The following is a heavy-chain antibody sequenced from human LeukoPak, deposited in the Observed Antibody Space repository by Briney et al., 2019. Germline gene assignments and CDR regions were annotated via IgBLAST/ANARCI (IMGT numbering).Heavy chain of an antibody. Sequence: QPGRSLRLSCAASGFTFSTYAMHWVRQAPGKGLEWVAVISYDGNNKYYADSVKGRFTISRDDSKNTLYLQMNSLRAEDTAVYYCARESSSSSYPIDYWGQGILVTASS. V-gene: IGHV3-30-3*01. CDR2: ISYDGNNK. CDR3: ARESSSSSYPIDY. D-gene: IGHD6-13*01. J-gene: IGHJ4*02. CDR1: GFTFSTYA.